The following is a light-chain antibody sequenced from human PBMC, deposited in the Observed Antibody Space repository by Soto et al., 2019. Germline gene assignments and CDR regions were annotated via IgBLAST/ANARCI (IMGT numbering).Light chain of an antibody. CDR3: QQSYTTSWT. V-gene: IGKV1-39*01. CDR1: QTISNY. CDR2: TVS. J-gene: IGKJ1*01. Sequence: DIQMTQSPSYLSASVGDRVTITCRANQTISNYLNWYQQKPGKAPKLLVYTVSNLHSGVPSRFSGGASGTDFTLTISSLQPEDCATYYCQQSYTTSWTFGQGTKVAIK.